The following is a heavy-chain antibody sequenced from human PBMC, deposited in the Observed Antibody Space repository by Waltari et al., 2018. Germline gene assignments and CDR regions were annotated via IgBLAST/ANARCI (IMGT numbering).Heavy chain of an antibody. D-gene: IGHD5-12*01. CDR1: GVSITSNRHY. CDR2: VSYSGTT. V-gene: IGHV4-39*01. Sequence: QLQLQESGPRLVRPSETLSLICRVSGVSITSNRHYWAWIRQSPGQGRAWIGTVSYSGTTYISPSLKSRVSVSRDTSKNQVSLILGSVTAADMAVYYCATYIGASVGTAAFDVWGQGTMVTVSS. CDR3: ATYIGASVGTAAFDV. J-gene: IGHJ3*01.